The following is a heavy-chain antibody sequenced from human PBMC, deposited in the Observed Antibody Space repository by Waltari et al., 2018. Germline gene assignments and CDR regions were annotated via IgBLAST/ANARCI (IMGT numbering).Heavy chain of an antibody. Sequence: QVQVVQSGAEVKKPGASVKVSCKASGYNYIHWRRQAPGQGLEWMGVINPSAGSATYAQKFHDRVTMTRDTSTSTVYMELSGLTSEDTAVYYCARGGLGVTTLDYWGQGTLVTVSS. J-gene: IGHJ4*02. CDR3: ARGGLGVTTLDY. CDR1: GYNY. V-gene: IGHV1-46*01. CDR2: INPSAGSA. D-gene: IGHD4-17*01.